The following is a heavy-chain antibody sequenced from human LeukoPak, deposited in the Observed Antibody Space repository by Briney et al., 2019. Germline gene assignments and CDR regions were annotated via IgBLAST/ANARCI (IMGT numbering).Heavy chain of an antibody. CDR2: ISAGAGT. D-gene: IGHD6-13*01. V-gene: IGHV3-23*01. CDR1: GFTFSSYA. CDR3: AKEPKYSSSYYSDY. Sequence: PGGSLRLSCAASGFTFSSYAMTWVRQAPGKGLEWVSSISAGAGTYYADSVTGRFTVSRDDSKNILYLQMNSLRAEDTAVYYCAKEPKYSSSYYSDYWGQGTLVTVSS. J-gene: IGHJ4*02.